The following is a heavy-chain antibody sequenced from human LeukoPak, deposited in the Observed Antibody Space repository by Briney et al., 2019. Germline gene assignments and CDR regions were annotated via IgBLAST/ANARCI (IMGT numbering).Heavy chain of an antibody. CDR1: AFTFSSYE. CDR2: ISSSGSTI. CDR3: AREGYYDQDDY. J-gene: IGHJ4*02. Sequence: PGGSLRLSCAASAFTFSSYEMNWVRQAPGKGLEWVSYISSSGSTIYYADSVKGRFTISRDNAKNSLYLQMNSLRAEDTAVYYCAREGYYDQDDYWGQGTLVTVSS. D-gene: IGHD3-22*01. V-gene: IGHV3-48*03.